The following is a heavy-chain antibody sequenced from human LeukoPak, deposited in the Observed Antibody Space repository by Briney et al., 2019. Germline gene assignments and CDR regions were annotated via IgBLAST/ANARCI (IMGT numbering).Heavy chain of an antibody. CDR1: GFTFTSYA. Sequence: PGRSLRLSCAASGFTFTSYAMHWVRQAPGQRLEWMGWINAGNGNTKYSQKFQGRVTITRDTSASTAYMELSSLRSEDTAVYYCARDDYDFWSGTTYGMDVWGQGTTVTVSS. CDR2: INAGNGNT. CDR3: ARDDYDFWSGTTYGMDV. D-gene: IGHD3-3*01. V-gene: IGHV1-3*01. J-gene: IGHJ6*02.